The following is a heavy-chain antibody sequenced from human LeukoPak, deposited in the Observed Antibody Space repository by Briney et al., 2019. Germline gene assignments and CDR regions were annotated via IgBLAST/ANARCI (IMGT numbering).Heavy chain of an antibody. V-gene: IGHV3-30-3*01. Sequence: GGSLRLSCAASGFTFSSYAMHWVRQAPGKGLEWVAVISYDGSNKYYADSVKGRFTISRDNSKNTLYLQMNSLRAEDTAVYYCARDDYDSSGDYGMDVWGQGTTVTVSS. CDR3: ARDDYDSSGDYGMDV. CDR2: ISYDGSNK. J-gene: IGHJ6*02. D-gene: IGHD3-22*01. CDR1: GFTFSSYA.